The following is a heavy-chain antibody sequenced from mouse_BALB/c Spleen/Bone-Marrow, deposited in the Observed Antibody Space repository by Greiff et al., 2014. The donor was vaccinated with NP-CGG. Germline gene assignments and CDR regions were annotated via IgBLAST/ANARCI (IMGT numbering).Heavy chain of an antibody. CDR3: AREKVYYGISWFAY. J-gene: IGHJ3*01. D-gene: IGHD2-1*01. CDR1: GNSFTTYW. Sequence: QVQLQQSGTEVVGPGASVKLSCKASGNSFTTYWMNWVKQRPGQGLEWIGMIHPSDSETRLNQKFKDKATLTVDKSSSTAYMQLNSPTSEDSAVYYCAREKVYYGISWFAYWGQGTLVTVSA. CDR2: IHPSDSET. V-gene: IGHV1-61*01.